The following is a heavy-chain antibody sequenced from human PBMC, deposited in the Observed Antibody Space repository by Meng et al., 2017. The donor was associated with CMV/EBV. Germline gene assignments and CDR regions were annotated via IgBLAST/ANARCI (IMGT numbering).Heavy chain of an antibody. V-gene: IGHV3-21*01. J-gene: IGHJ3*02. Sequence: GGSLRLSCAASGFTFSSYSMNWVRQAPGKGLEWVSSISSSSSYRYYADSVKGRFTISRDNAKNSLYLQMNSLRAEDTAVYYCARRMGKGEWELLGPTLEDAFDIWGQGTMVTVSS. D-gene: IGHD1-26*01. CDR1: GFTFSSYS. CDR2: ISSSSSYR. CDR3: ARRMGKGEWELLGPTLEDAFDI.